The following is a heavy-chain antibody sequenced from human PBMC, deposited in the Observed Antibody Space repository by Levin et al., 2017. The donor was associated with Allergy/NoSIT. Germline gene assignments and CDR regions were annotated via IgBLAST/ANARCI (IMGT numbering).Heavy chain of an antibody. CDR1: GFTFSSYG. CDR2: IWYDGSNK. V-gene: IGHV3-33*01. Sequence: GGSLRLSCAASGFTFSSYGMHWVRQAPGKGLEWVAVIWYDGSNKYYADSVKGRFTISRDNSKNTLYLQMNSLRAEDTAVYYCARAHRRGPPDWYFDLWGRGTLVTVSS. CDR3: ARAHRRGPPDWYFDL. J-gene: IGHJ2*01.